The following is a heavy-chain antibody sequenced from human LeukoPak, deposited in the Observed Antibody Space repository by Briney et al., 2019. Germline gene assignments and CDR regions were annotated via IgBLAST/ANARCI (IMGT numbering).Heavy chain of an antibody. V-gene: IGHV3-11*01. CDR1: GLTFSDYY. Sequence: GGSLRLSCAASGLTFSDYYMSWFRQAPGKGLGWVSYISSSGSTIYYADSVKGRFTISRDNAKNSLYLQMNSLRAEDTAVYYCARGYYPYYFDYWGQGTLVTVSS. D-gene: IGHD3-10*01. CDR3: ARGYYPYYFDY. CDR2: ISSSGSTI. J-gene: IGHJ4*02.